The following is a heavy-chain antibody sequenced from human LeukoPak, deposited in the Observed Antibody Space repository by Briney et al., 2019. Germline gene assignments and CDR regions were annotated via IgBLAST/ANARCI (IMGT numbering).Heavy chain of an antibody. CDR1: GFTFSSYE. CDR3: AAEDIYSYGFK. V-gene: IGHV3-15*01. J-gene: IGHJ4*02. CDR2: IKSKISGGTT. D-gene: IGHD5-18*01. Sequence: GGSLRLSCAASGFTFSSYEMSWVRQAPGKGLEWVGRIKSKISGGTTDYAAPAKGRFTISGDDSKNTLYLQMDSLKTEDTAVYYCAAEDIYSYGFKWGRGTLVTVSS.